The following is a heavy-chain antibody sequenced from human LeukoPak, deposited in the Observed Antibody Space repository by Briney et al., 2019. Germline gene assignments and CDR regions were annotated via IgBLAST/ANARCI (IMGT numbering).Heavy chain of an antibody. V-gene: IGHV3-48*03. J-gene: IGHJ4*02. CDR1: GFTFSSYE. D-gene: IGHD2/OR15-2a*01. CDR2: ISSSGGTI. CDR3: ATNFLRSNGY. Sequence: PGGSLRLSCAASGFTFSSYEMNWVRQAPGKGLEWVSYISSSGGTIFYADSVKGRFTISRDNAKNSLYLQMNRLRAEDTAVYYCATNFLRSNGYWGQGTLVTVSS.